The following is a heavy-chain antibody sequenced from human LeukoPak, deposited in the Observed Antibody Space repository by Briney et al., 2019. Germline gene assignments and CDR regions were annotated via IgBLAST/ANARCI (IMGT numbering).Heavy chain of an antibody. CDR3: ARHLYYYGSGSSPYWYFDL. D-gene: IGHD3-10*01. CDR1: GGSISSYY. Sequence: PSETLSLTCTVSGGSISSYYWSWVRQPPGKGLEWVGYIYYSGSTNYNPSLKSRVTISVDTSKNQFSLKLSSVTAADTAVYYCARHLYYYGSGSSPYWYFDLWGRGTLVTVSS. J-gene: IGHJ2*01. V-gene: IGHV4-59*08. CDR2: IYYSGST.